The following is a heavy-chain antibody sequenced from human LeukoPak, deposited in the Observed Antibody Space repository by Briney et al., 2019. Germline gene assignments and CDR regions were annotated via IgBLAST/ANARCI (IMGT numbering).Heavy chain of an antibody. CDR3: AKQISSSSKHSKEPRGY. CDR1: GFIVSSNY. CDR2: IRYDGSNK. V-gene: IGHV3-30*02. Sequence: GGSLRLSCAASGFIVSSNYMSWVRQAPGKGLEWVAFIRYDGSNKYYADSVKGRFTISRDNSKNTLYLQMNSLRAEDTAVYYCAKQISSSSKHSKEPRGYWGQGTLVTVSS. J-gene: IGHJ4*02. D-gene: IGHD6-6*01.